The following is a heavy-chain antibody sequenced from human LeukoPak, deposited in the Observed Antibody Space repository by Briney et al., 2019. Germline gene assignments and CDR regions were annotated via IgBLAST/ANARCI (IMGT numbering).Heavy chain of an antibody. V-gene: IGHV4-39*07. CDR3: ARVTFWFDP. Sequence: PSETLSLTCTVSGGSISSRSYYWGWLRQPPGKGLEWIASIFYSGSTYHNPSLKSRVTISVDTSKSQFSLKLSSVTAADTAVYYCARVTFWFDPWGQGTLVTVSS. D-gene: IGHD2-21*02. CDR2: IFYSGST. CDR1: GGSISSRSYY. J-gene: IGHJ5*02.